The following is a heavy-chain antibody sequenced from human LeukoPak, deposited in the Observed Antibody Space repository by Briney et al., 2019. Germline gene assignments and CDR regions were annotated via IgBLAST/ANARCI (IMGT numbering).Heavy chain of an antibody. D-gene: IGHD6-6*01. J-gene: IGHJ3*02. CDR2: IYYSGST. CDR1: GGSISSYY. Sequence: SETLSLTCTVSGGSISSYYWSWIRQPPGKGLEWIGYIYYSGSTNYNPSLKSRVTISVDTSKNQFSLKLSSATAADTAVYYCARTGEYSSSSGSGAAFDIWGQGTMVTVSS. CDR3: ARTGEYSSSSGSGAAFDI. V-gene: IGHV4-59*01.